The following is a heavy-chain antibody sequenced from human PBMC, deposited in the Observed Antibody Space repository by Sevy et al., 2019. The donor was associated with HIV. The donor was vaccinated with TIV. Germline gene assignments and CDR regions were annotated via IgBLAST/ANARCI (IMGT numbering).Heavy chain of an antibody. CDR2: INHSGST. D-gene: IGHD3-3*01. CDR1: GGSFSGYY. J-gene: IGHJ6*02. Sequence: SETLSLTCAVYGGSFSGYYWSWIRQPPGKGLEWIGEINHSGSTNYNPSLKSRVTISVDTSKNQFSLKLGSVTAADTAVYYCARGSTYDFWSGYLYYYYGMDVWGQGTTVTVSS. V-gene: IGHV4-34*01. CDR3: ARGSTYDFWSGYLYYYYGMDV.